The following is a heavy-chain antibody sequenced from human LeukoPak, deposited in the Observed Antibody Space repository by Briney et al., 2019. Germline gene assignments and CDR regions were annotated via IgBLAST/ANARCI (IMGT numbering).Heavy chain of an antibody. V-gene: IGHV1-2*02. CDR1: GYTFTDYY. CDR3: TRPTLQTLGA. CDR2: INPNSGDT. Sequence: ASVKVSCKASGYTFTDYYIHWVRQAPGQGLEWMGWINPNSGDTNYAQKFQGRVTMTRDTYISTAYMEVSRLRSDDTAVYYCTRPTLQTLGAWGQGTLVTVSS. J-gene: IGHJ5*02. D-gene: IGHD3-10*01.